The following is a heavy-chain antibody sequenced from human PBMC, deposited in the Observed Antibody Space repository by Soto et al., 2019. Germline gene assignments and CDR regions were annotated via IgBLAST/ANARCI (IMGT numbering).Heavy chain of an antibody. Sequence: PGGSLRLSCAASGFTFSRYSMNWVRQAPGKGLEWVSYISSSSSTIYYADSVKGRFTISRDNAKNSLYLQMNSLRAEDTAVYYCARDRDTAMVIRFFDYWGQGTLVTVSS. V-gene: IGHV3-48*01. CDR2: ISSSSSTI. D-gene: IGHD5-18*01. CDR1: GFTFSRYS. CDR3: ARDRDTAMVIRFFDY. J-gene: IGHJ4*02.